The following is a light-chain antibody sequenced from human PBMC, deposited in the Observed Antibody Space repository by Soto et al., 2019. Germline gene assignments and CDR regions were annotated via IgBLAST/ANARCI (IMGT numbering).Light chain of an antibody. CDR2: GAS. CDR3: QQYGNSLIT. V-gene: IGKV3-20*01. CDR1: QTISSTY. J-gene: IGKJ5*01. Sequence: DIVLTQSPGTLSLSPGERVTLSCRASQTISSTYFAWYQQKPGQAPRLLIYGASSRATGIPVRFSGTGSGTDFALTISRLEPEDSAVYYCQQYGNSLITFGRGKRLEIK.